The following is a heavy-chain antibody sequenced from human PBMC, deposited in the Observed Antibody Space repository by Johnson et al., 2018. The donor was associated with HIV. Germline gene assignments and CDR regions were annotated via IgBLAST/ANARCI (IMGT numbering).Heavy chain of an antibody. CDR2: IYSGDST. D-gene: IGHD3-22*01. Sequence: VQLVESGGGLVQPGGSLRLSCAASGFTVSSNYMNWVRQAPGKGLDWVSLIYSGDSTYYADSVKGRFSISRDNSKNTLYLQMNSLRAEDTAVYFWARDRTYYYDSSGLAPHDAFDIWGQGTMITVSS. V-gene: IGHV3-66*01. J-gene: IGHJ3*02. CDR1: GFTVSSNY. CDR3: ARDRTYYYDSSGLAPHDAFDI.